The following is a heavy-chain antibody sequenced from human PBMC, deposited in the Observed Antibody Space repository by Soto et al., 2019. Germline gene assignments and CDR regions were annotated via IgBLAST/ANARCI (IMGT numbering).Heavy chain of an antibody. CDR2: IYPGDSDT. CDR1: GYSFISYW. CDR3: AKIRSGYYTGFPKAYYYYGMDV. V-gene: IGHV5-51*01. D-gene: IGHD3-3*01. J-gene: IGHJ6*02. Sequence: PVESLRISCRGSGYSFISYWISWVRPMPGKGLEWMGIIYPGDSDTRYSPSFQGQVTISADKSISTAYLQWSSLKASDTAMYYCAKIRSGYYTGFPKAYYYYGMDVWGQGTTVTVSS.